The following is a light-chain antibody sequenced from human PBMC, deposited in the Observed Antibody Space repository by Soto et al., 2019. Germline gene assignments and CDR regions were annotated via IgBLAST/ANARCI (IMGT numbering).Light chain of an antibody. Sequence: EIVLTQSPSTLSLSPGERATLSCRASQSVSSCYLAWYQQKPGETPRLLIYGASSRATGLPARFSGSGSETDFTLTISRLEPEDFAVYYCQQYSSSLLTFGGGTKVEIK. CDR3: QQYSSSLLT. CDR1: QSVSSCY. CDR2: GAS. J-gene: IGKJ4*01. V-gene: IGKV3-20*01.